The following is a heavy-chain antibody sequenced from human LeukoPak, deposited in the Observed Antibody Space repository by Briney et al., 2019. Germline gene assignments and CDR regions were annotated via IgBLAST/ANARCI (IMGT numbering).Heavy chain of an antibody. CDR1: GFTFSSYA. V-gene: IGHV3-7*01. Sequence: GRSLRLSCAASGFTFSSYAMHWVRQAPGKGLEWVANINQDGSEKYYVDSVKGRFTISRDNAKNSLYLQMNSLRAEDTAVYYCARVYGDYREDAFDIWGQGTMVTVSS. J-gene: IGHJ3*02. CDR3: ARVYGDYREDAFDI. D-gene: IGHD4-17*01. CDR2: INQDGSEK.